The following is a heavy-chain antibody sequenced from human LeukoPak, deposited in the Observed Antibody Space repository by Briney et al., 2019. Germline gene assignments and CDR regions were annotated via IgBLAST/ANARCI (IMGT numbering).Heavy chain of an antibody. CDR3: ARACSSTSCYLSYYYGMDV. J-gene: IGHJ6*02. CDR2: MNPNSGST. Sequence: ASVKVSCKASGYTFTSYDINWVRQATGQGLEWMGWMNPNSGSTGYAQKFQGRVTMTRNTSISTAYMELSGLRSGDTAVYYCARACSSTSCYLSYYYGMDVWGQGTTVTVSS. D-gene: IGHD2-2*01. CDR1: GYTFTSYD. V-gene: IGHV1-8*01.